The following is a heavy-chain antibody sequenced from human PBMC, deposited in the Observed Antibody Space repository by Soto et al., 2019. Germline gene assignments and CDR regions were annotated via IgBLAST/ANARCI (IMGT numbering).Heavy chain of an antibody. CDR2: TYYRSKWYN. CDR3: ARVATYYYGSGSPLLYYGMDV. CDR1: GDSVSSNSAA. D-gene: IGHD3-10*01. Sequence: PSQTLSLTCAISGDSVSSNSAAWNWIRQSPSRGLEWLGRTYYRSKWYNDYAVSVKSRITINPDTSKNQFSLQLNSVTPEDTAVYYCARVATYYYGSGSPLLYYGMDVWGQGTTVTVSS. V-gene: IGHV6-1*01. J-gene: IGHJ6*02.